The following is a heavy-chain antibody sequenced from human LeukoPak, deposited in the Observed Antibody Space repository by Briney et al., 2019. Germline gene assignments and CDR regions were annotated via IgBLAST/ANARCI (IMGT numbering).Heavy chain of an antibody. CDR2: INPNSGGT. V-gene: IGHV1-2*04. D-gene: IGHD6-6*01. CDR1: GYTFTGYY. Sequence: ASVKVSCKASGYTFTGYYMHWVRQAPGQGLEWMGWINPNSGGTNYAQKFQGWVTMTRATSISTAYMELSRLRSDDTAVYYCAREYSSSSYYYYGMDVWGQGTTVTVSS. J-gene: IGHJ6*02. CDR3: AREYSSSSYYYYGMDV.